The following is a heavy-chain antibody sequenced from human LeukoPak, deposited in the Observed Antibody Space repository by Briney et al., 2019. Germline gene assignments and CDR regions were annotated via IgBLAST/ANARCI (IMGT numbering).Heavy chain of an antibody. J-gene: IGHJ4*02. D-gene: IGHD1-26*01. CDR1: GYTFTSYG. Sequence: ASVKVSCKASGYTFTSYGISWVRQAPGQGLEWMGRIIPILGIANYAQKFQGRVTITADKSTSTAYMELSSLRSEDTAVYYCAVGGSYGDYWGQGTLVTVSS. CDR3: AVGGSYGDY. CDR2: IIPILGIA. V-gene: IGHV1-69*04.